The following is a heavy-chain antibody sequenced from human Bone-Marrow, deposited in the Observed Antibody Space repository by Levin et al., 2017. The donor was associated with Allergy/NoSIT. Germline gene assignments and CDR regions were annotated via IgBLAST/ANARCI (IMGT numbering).Heavy chain of an antibody. CDR3: TTGRIGGYCSSTSCSRGGKYYYYYMDV. D-gene: IGHD2-2*01. CDR2: IKSKTDGGTT. J-gene: IGHJ6*03. Sequence: GGSLRLSCAASGFTFSNAWMSWVRQAPGKGLEWVGRIKSKTDGGTTDYAAPVKGRFTISRDDSKNTLYLQMNSLKTEDTAVYYCTTGRIGGYCSSTSCSRGGKYYYYYMDVWGKGTTVTVSS. V-gene: IGHV3-15*01. CDR1: GFTFSNAW.